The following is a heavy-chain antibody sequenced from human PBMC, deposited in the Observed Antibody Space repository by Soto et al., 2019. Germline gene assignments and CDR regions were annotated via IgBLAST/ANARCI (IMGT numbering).Heavy chain of an antibody. CDR1: GFTFSSYS. CDR3: ARGKYYDSSGPYDAFDI. D-gene: IGHD3-22*01. J-gene: IGHJ3*02. CDR2: ISSSSSTI. Sequence: PGGSLRLSCAASGFTFSSYSMNWVRQAPGKGLEWVSYISSSSSTIYYADSVKGRFTISRDNAKSSLYLQMNSLRDEDTAVYYCARGKYYDSSGPYDAFDIWGQGTMVTVSS. V-gene: IGHV3-48*02.